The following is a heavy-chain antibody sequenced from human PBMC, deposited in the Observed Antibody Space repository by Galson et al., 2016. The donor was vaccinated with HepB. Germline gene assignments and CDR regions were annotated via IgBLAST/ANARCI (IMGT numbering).Heavy chain of an antibody. J-gene: IGHJ4*02. CDR3: ASQWELLRDGAYSDY. Sequence: SETLSLTCTVSGGSISSTSYYWGWIRQPPGKGLEWIGSIYFGGNTYYNPSLKSRVTISVDTSKNQFSLKVTSVTAADTAVYYCASQWELLRDGAYSDYWGQGTLVTVSS. D-gene: IGHD1-26*01. CDR2: IYFGGNT. CDR1: GGSISSTSYY. V-gene: IGHV4-39*01.